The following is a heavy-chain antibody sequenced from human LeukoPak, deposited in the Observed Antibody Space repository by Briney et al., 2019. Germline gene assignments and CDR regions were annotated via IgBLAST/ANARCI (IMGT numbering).Heavy chain of an antibody. J-gene: IGHJ6*03. CDR2: IIPIFGTA. CDR3: ARGVAQSHYYYYMDV. CDR1: GGTFSSYA. V-gene: IGHV1-69*05. Sequence: ASVTVSCKACGGTFSSYAISWVRQAPGQGLEWMGGIIPIFGTANYAQKFQGRVTITTDESTSTAYMELSSLRSEDTAVYYCARGVAQSHYYYYMDVWGKGTTVTVSS.